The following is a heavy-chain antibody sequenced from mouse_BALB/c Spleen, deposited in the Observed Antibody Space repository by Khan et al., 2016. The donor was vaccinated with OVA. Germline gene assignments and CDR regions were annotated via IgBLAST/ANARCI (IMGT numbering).Heavy chain of an antibody. Sequence: QVQLKQSGPGLVAPSQSLSITCTVSGFSLTSYGVHWVRQPPGKGLEWLGVIWAGGSTHYNSALMSRLSISTENYTSQVFLKMNSLQTDDTAMYYCARLEDIWGQGTTLTVSS. V-gene: IGHV2-9*02. D-gene: IGHD1-3*01. J-gene: IGHJ2*01. CDR2: IWAGGST. CDR3: ARLEDI. CDR1: GFSLTSYG.